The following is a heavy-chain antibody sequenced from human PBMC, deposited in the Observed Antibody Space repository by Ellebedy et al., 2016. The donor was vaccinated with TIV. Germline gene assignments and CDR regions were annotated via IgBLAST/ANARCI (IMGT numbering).Heavy chain of an antibody. CDR2: INHSGST. V-gene: IGHV4-34*01. Sequence: SETLSLTXAVYGGSFSGYYWSWIRQPPGKGLEWIGEINHSGSTNYNPSLKSRVTISVDTSKNQFSLKLSSVTAADTAVYYCARGLFDYWGQGTLVTVSS. CDR3: ARGLFDY. J-gene: IGHJ4*02. CDR1: GGSFSGYY.